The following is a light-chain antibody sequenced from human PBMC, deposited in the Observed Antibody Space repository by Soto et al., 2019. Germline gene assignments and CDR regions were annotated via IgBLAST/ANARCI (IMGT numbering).Light chain of an antibody. V-gene: IGKV1-6*01. CDR3: LQDYNYPRT. Sequence: ATQMTQSPSSLSASVGDRFTVTFLASQGIRNDLGWYQQKPGKAPKLLIYAASSLQSGVPSRFSGSGSGTDFTLTISSLQPEDFATYYCLQDYNYPRTFGQGTKVDIK. J-gene: IGKJ1*01. CDR1: QGIRND. CDR2: AAS.